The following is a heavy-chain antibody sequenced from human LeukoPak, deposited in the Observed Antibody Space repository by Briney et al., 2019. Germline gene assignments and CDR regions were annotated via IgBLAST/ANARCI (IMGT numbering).Heavy chain of an antibody. D-gene: IGHD3-22*01. V-gene: IGHV3-30-3*01. Sequence: GGSLRLSCAASGFTFSGYAMHWVRQAPGKGLEWVAVISYDGSNKYYADSVKGRFTISRDNSKNTLYLQMNSLRAEDTAVYYCARVGYYDSSGTFDYWGQGTLVTVSS. CDR2: ISYDGSNK. J-gene: IGHJ4*02. CDR3: ARVGYYDSSGTFDY. CDR1: GFTFSGYA.